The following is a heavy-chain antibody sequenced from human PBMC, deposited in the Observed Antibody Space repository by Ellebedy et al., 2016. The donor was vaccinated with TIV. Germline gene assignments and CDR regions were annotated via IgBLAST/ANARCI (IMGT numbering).Heavy chain of an antibody. D-gene: IGHD4-23*01. CDR1: GFTFSRYG. J-gene: IGHJ3*01. CDR2: ISHDGKDT. CDR3: ATDYIGNSGAYDT. V-gene: IGHV3-30*03. Sequence: PGGSLRLSCAVSGFTFSRYGFHWVRQAPGEGLAWVAAISHDGKDTFYAASVKGRFTISRDNSMKTVNVEMNSLRPEDTAVYLCATDYIGNSGAYDTWGQGTLVIVSS.